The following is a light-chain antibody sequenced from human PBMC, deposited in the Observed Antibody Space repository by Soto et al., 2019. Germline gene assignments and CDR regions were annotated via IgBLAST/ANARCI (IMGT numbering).Light chain of an antibody. CDR2: DAS. CDR1: QNVRGY. J-gene: IGKJ1*01. CDR3: QQNLGVHT. Sequence: EILWTQSPGTRSFAPLERATLSFRASQNVRGYLAWYQQKPGQAPRLLIYDASNRATGIPARFSGSGSGTDFTLTISSLEPEDSAVYYCQQNLGVHTFGQGTKVDIK. V-gene: IGKV3-11*01.